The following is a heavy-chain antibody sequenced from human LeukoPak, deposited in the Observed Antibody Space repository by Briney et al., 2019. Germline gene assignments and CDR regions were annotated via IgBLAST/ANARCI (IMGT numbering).Heavy chain of an antibody. CDR1: GFTFSSYG. J-gene: IGHJ6*03. CDR3: AKAGYCSTTGCPDYYYMDV. Sequence: PGGSLRLSCAASGFTFSSYGMHWVRQAPGKGLEWVAFIRYDGSNKYYVDSVKGRFTISRDNSKNTLFLQMNSLGTEDSAIYYCAKAGYCSTTGCPDYYYMDVWGKGTTVTVSS. CDR2: IRYDGSNK. D-gene: IGHD2-2*01. V-gene: IGHV3-30*02.